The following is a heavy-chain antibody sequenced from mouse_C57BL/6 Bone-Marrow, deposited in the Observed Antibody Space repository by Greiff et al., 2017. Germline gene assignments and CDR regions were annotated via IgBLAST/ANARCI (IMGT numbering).Heavy chain of an antibody. D-gene: IGHD1-1*01. CDR1: GYTFTDYY. Sequence: VQLQQSGAELVRPGASVKLSCKASGYTFTDYYINWVKQRPGQGLEWIARIYPGSGNTYYNEKFKGKATLTAEKSSSTAYMQLSSLTSEDSAVYFCARSQYGSSYPFAYWGQGTLVTVSA. CDR2: IYPGSGNT. J-gene: IGHJ3*01. CDR3: ARSQYGSSYPFAY. V-gene: IGHV1-76*01.